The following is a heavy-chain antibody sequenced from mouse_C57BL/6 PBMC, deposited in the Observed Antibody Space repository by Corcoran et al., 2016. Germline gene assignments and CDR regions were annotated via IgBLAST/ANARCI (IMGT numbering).Heavy chain of an antibody. CDR3: ARDSQVAWFAY. CDR1: GDTFTTYG. CDR2: INTYSGVP. Sequence: QIQLVKSGPELKKPGETVKISCKDSGDTFTTYGMSWVKQAPGKGLKWMGWINTYSGVPTYADDFKGRFAFSLETSASTAYLQINNLKNEDTATYFCARDSQVAWFAYWGQGTLVTVSA. D-gene: IGHD3-2*02. J-gene: IGHJ3*01. V-gene: IGHV9-3*01.